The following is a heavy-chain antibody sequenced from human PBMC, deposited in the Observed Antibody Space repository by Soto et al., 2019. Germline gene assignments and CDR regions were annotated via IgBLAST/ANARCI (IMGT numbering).Heavy chain of an antibody. CDR1: GGTFSSYA. J-gene: IGHJ6*02. D-gene: IGHD2-15*01. CDR3: ERSPCSGGSCYDPNYGMDV. V-gene: IGHV1-69*13. CDR2: IIPIFGTA. Sequence: SVKVSCKASGGTFSSYAISWVRQAPGQGLDWMGGIIPIFGTANYAQKFQGRVTITADESTSTAYMELSSLRSEDTAVYYCERSPCSGGSCYDPNYGMDVWGQGTTVTVSS.